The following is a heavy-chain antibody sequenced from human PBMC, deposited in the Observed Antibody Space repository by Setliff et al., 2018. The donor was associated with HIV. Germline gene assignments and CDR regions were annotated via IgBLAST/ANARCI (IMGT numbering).Heavy chain of an antibody. J-gene: IGHJ3*01. CDR3: ATKVYCTNGVCLDAFDL. Sequence: ASVKVSCKASGYIFTDYYMHWVRQAPGQGLEWMGRINPNSGGTNHAQKFQGRVTMTRDTSSSTAYMELSRLRSDDTAVYYCATKVYCTNGVCLDAFDLWGQGTMVTVSS. V-gene: IGHV1-2*06. CDR2: INPNSGGT. CDR1: GYIFTDYY. D-gene: IGHD2-8*01.